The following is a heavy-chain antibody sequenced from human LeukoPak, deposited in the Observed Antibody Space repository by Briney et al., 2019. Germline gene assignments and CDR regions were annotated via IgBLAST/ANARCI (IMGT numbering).Heavy chain of an antibody. CDR1: GFTVRSYS. CDR2: INSGSSYI. J-gene: IGHJ6*03. D-gene: IGHD1-1*01. V-gene: IGHV3-21*04. Sequence: GGSLRLSCAASGFTVRSYSMDWVRQAPGKGLEWVSSINSGSSYIYYADSVKGRFTISRDNAKNSLYLQMNSLRAEDMALYYCAKSGTPNYYYYYMDVWGKGTTVTVSS. CDR3: AKSGTPNYYYYYMDV.